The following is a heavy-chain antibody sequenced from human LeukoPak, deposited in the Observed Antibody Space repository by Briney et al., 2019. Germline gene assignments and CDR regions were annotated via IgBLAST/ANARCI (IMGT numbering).Heavy chain of an antibody. CDR1: GFAFSAYA. CDR2: ISYDGGTE. Sequence: GRSLRLSCAASGFAFSAYAIHWVRQAPGKGLEWVALISYDGGTEDYTDSVKGRFTISRDNFKNTLFLQMNSLRAEDTAVYYCAKDLSARAFDYWGQGTLVTVSS. CDR3: AKDLSARAFDY. D-gene: IGHD6-6*01. V-gene: IGHV3-30-3*01. J-gene: IGHJ4*02.